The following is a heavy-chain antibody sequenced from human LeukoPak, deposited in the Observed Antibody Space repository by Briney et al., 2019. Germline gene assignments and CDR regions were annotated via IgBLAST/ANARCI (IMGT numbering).Heavy chain of an antibody. CDR3: AAADYTLSMDV. CDR1: GGSFSGYY. D-gene: IGHD6-13*01. V-gene: IGHV4-34*01. CDR2: INHSGST. J-gene: IGHJ6*02. Sequence: PSETLSLTCAVYGGSFSGYYWSWIRQPPGKGLEWIGEINHSGSTNYNPSLKSRVTISVDTSKNQFSLKLSSVTAADTAVYYCAAADYTLSMDVWGQGTTVTVSS.